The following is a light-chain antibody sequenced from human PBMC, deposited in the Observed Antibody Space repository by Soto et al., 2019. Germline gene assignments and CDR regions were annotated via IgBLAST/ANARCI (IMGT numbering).Light chain of an antibody. J-gene: IGKJ5*01. CDR3: QQRSNWPPIT. Sequence: EIVLTQSPATLSLSPGERATLSCRASQSVSSYLAWYQQKPGQAPRLLIYDASNRATGIPVRFSGSGSGTDFTLTISSLEPEDFAVYYCQQRSNWPPITLGQGTRLEIK. V-gene: IGKV3-11*01. CDR2: DAS. CDR1: QSVSSY.